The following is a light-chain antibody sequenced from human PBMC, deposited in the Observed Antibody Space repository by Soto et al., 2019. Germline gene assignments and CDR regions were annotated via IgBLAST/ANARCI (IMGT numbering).Light chain of an antibody. CDR2: RNN. V-gene: IGLV1-47*01. Sequence: QSAVTQPPSASGTPGQRVTISCSGSSSNIGSNYVFWYQHLPGTAPKLLIYRNNQRPSGVPDRFSGSKSGTSASLAISGLRSEDEADYHCSAWDDSLSGVVFGGGTKLTVL. J-gene: IGLJ2*01. CDR3: SAWDDSLSGVV. CDR1: SSNIGSNY.